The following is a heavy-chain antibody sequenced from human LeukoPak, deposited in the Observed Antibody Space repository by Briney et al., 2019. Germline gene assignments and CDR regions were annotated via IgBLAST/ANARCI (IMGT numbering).Heavy chain of an antibody. V-gene: IGHV3-74*03. J-gene: IGHJ4*02. CDR2: IDNAGSIT. D-gene: IGHD3-10*01. CDR3: ARAPSGDPGGVDS. CDR1: GFTFSNYW. Sequence: GGSLRLSCAASGFTFSNYWIHWVRQAPGKGLVWVSRIDNAGSITTYADSVKGRFTISRDNSKSTLYLQMNSLTVEDTAVYYCARAPSGDPGGVDSWGQGTLVTVSS.